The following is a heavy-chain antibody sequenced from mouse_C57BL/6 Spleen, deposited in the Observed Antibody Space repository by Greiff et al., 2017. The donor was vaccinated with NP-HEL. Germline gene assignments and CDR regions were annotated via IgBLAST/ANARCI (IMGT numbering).Heavy chain of an antibody. D-gene: IGHD2-4*01. J-gene: IGHJ3*01. V-gene: IGHV1-5*01. CDR1: GYTFTSYW. Sequence: EVQLQQSGTVLARPGASVKMSCKTSGYTFTSYWMHWVKQRPGQGLEWIGAIYPGNSDTSYNQKFKGKAKLTAVTSASTAYMELSSLTNEDSAVYYCTQGGYDYDGAWFAYWGQGTLVTVSA. CDR3: TQGGYDYDGAWFAY. CDR2: IYPGNSDT.